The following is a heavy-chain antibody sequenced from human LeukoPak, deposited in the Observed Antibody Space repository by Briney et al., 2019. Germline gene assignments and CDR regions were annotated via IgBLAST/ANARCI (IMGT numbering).Heavy chain of an antibody. V-gene: IGHV1-2*02. CDR3: ARDLYCSSTSCHYYYYYYGMDV. J-gene: IGHJ6*02. CDR1: GYTFTGYY. Sequence: ASVKVSCKASGYTFTGYYMHWVRQAPGQGLEWMGWINPNSGGTNYAQKFQGRVTMTRDTSISTAYMELSRLRSDDTAVYYCARDLYCSSTSCHYYYYYYGMDVWDQGTTVTVSS. CDR2: INPNSGGT. D-gene: IGHD2-2*01.